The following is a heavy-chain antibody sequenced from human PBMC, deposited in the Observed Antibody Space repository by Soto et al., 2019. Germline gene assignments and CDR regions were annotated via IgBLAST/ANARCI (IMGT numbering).Heavy chain of an antibody. CDR2: IKSKVHGETT. J-gene: IGHJ4*02. Sequence: GGSLRLSCAASGFSFSSAWMIWVRQAPGKGLEWVGRIKSKVHGETTDYAAPVKGRFTISRDDSKNTVFLQMNSLETEDTAVYYCTTGVDGYNPFDYWGQGTLVTVS. CDR3: TTGVDGYNPFDY. V-gene: IGHV3-15*07. D-gene: IGHD5-12*01. CDR1: GFSFSSAW.